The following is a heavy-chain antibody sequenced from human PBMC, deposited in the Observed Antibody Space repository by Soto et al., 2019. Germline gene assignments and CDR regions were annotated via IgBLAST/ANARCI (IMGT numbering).Heavy chain of an antibody. CDR1: GFSLSTSGMR. Sequence: VSGPTLVNPTQTLTLTCTFSGFSLSTSGMRVSWIRQPPGKALEWLARIDWDDDKLYSTSLKTRLTISKDTSKNQVVLTMTNMDPVDTATYYCARSIVAAGNRWFDPWGQGTLVTVS. V-gene: IGHV2-70*04. J-gene: IGHJ5*02. D-gene: IGHD6-13*01. CDR2: IDWDDDK. CDR3: ARSIVAAGNRWFDP.